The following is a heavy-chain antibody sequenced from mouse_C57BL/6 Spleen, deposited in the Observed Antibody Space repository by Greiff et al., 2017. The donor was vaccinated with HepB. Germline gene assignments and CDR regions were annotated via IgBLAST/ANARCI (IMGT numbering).Heavy chain of an antibody. D-gene: IGHD2-5*01. V-gene: IGHV1-82*01. Sequence: VQLQQSGPELVKPGASVKISCKASGYAFSSSWMNWVKQRPGKGLEWIGRIYPGDGDTNYNGKFKGKATLTADKASSTAYMQLSSLTSEDSAFYFCARSGDSNYVFDYWGQGTTLTVSS. CDR1: GYAFSSSW. CDR3: ARSGDSNYVFDY. J-gene: IGHJ2*01. CDR2: IYPGDGDT.